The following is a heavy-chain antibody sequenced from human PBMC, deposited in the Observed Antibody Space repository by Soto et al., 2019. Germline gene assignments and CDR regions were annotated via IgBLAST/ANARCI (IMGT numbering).Heavy chain of an antibody. D-gene: IGHD2-2*01. J-gene: IGHJ4*02. CDR1: GFTFSSCG. CDR2: ISGSGDSS. CDR3: AKEDVVPPAMAGWVVRIHDF. V-gene: IGHV3-23*01. Sequence: DVQLLESGGGLVQPGGSLRLSCAASGFTFSSCGMSWVRQAPGKGLEWVSAISGSGDSSYYADSVKGRFTISRDNSKNTLYLKMTSLGAEATAVYYCAKEDVVPPAMAGWVVRIHDFWGQGTLVTVSS.